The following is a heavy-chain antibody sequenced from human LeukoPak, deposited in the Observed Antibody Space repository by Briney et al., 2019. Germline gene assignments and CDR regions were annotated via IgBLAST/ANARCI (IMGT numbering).Heavy chain of an antibody. V-gene: IGHV4-34*01. D-gene: IGHD5-18*01. CDR3: ARAASSRYSYGFRNYYYYYYMDV. J-gene: IGHJ6*03. CDR1: GGSFSGYY. Sequence: SETLSLTCAVYGGSFSGYYWSWIRQPPGKGLEWIGEINHSGSTNYNPSLKSRVTISVDTSKNQFSLKLSSVTAADTAVYYCARAASSRYSYGFRNYYYYYYMDVWGKGTTVTVSS. CDR2: INHSGST.